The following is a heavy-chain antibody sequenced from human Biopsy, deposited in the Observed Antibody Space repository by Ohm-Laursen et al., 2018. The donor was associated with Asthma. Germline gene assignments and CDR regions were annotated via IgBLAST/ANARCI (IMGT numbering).Heavy chain of an antibody. V-gene: IGHV4-4*03. CDR2: IYHSGPT. CDR1: GGSIISSSW. Sequence: PPGTLSLTCTVSGGSIISSSWWSWVRQTPGKGLEWIGGIYHSGPTNYNPSLKSRVTISVDKSKNQFSLKLTSVTAADTAVYYCAKIYDRLVLYGMDVWGQGTTVTVSS. D-gene: IGHD6-19*01. J-gene: IGHJ6*02. CDR3: AKIYDRLVLYGMDV.